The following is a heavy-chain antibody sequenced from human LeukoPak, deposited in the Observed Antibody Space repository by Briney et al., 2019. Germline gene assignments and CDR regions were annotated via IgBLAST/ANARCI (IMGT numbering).Heavy chain of an antibody. CDR2: IYYSGNT. Sequence: PSETLSLTCTVSGGSISSGDYYWSWIRQPPGKGLEWIGYIYYSGNTYYNPSLKSRVTISADTSKNQFSLKVSSVTAADTAVYYCARTSTYYDFWSGYRDFDFWGQGTLVTASS. D-gene: IGHD3-3*01. J-gene: IGHJ4*02. CDR1: GGSISSGDYY. V-gene: IGHV4-30-4*08. CDR3: ARTSTYYDFWSGYRDFDF.